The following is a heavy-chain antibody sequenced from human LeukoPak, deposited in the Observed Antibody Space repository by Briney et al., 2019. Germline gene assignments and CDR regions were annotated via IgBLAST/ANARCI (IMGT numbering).Heavy chain of an antibody. CDR2: TYYRSKWYN. D-gene: IGHD1-26*01. J-gene: IGHJ5*02. Sequence: SQTLSLTFAISGDSVSSNSAAWNWIRQSPSRGLEWLGRTYYRSKWYNHYAVSLKSRITINPYTSKNQFSLQLNSVTPEDTAIYFCAREGEVGTTWSWFDPWGQGTLVTVSS. CDR1: GDSVSSNSAA. V-gene: IGHV6-1*01. CDR3: AREGEVGTTWSWFDP.